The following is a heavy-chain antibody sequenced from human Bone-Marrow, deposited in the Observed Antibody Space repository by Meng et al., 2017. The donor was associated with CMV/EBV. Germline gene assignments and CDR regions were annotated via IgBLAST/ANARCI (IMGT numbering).Heavy chain of an antibody. V-gene: IGHV4-59*01. CDR1: GGSISNYY. Sequence: GSLRLSCSVSGGSISNYYWGWIRQPPGKGLEWNGYIYYSGSTNYNPYLKSRVTISVVTTENQFSLKLCSVTAADTAVYYCARVKVGGPSGRYFDYWGQGALVTVSS. D-gene: IGHD2-15*01. CDR3: ARVKVGGPSGRYFDY. J-gene: IGHJ4*02. CDR2: IYYSGST.